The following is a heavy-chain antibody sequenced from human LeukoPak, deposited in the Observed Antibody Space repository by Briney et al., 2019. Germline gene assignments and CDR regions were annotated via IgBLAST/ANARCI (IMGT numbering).Heavy chain of an antibody. CDR1: GYTFTGFY. D-gene: IGHD1-26*01. J-gene: IGHJ4*02. CDR3: ATERGIVGASVGFDY. CDR2: INPHSGGT. Sequence: ASVKVSCKASGYTFTGFYMHWVRQATGQGLEWVGWINPHSGGTNYAQKFQGRVSMTRDTSISTAYMELSRLKSDDTAVYYCATERGIVGASVGFDYWGQGTLVTVSS. V-gene: IGHV1-2*02.